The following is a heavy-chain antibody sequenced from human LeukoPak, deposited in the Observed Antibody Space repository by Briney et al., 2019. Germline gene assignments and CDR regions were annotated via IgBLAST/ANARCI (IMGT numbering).Heavy chain of an antibody. CDR2: IYYSGST. J-gene: IGHJ4*02. CDR1: GGSISSYY. CDR3: AREEIYSGYDHYFDY. V-gene: IGHV4-59*01. D-gene: IGHD5-12*01. Sequence: PSETLSLTCTVSGGSISSYYWSWIRQPPGKGLEWIGYIYYSGSTNYNPSLKSRVTISVDTSKNQFFLKLSSVTAADTAVYYCAREEIYSGYDHYFDYWGQGTLVTVSS.